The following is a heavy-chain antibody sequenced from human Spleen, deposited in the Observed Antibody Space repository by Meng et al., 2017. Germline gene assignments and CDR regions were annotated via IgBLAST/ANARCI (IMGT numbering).Heavy chain of an antibody. CDR3: ARRDDAFDI. Sequence: KVSCKASGYSFTSYWINWVRQMPGKGLEWMGIIYPGDSDTTYSPSFQGQVTISADKSISTAYLQWSSLKASDTAMYYCARRDDAFDIWGQGTMVTVSS. CDR1: GYSFTSYW. V-gene: IGHV5-51*01. J-gene: IGHJ3*02. CDR2: IYPGDSDT.